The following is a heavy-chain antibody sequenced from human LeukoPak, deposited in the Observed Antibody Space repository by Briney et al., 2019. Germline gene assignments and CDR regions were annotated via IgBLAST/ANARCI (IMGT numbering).Heavy chain of an antibody. CDR3: ASANEYVWGSYNS. J-gene: IGHJ4*02. Sequence: GGSLRLSCAASGFTVSSNYMSWVRQAPGKGLEWVSVIYSGGSTYYADSVKGRFTISRDNSENTLYLQMNSLRAEDTAVYYCASANEYVWGSYNSWGQGTLVTVSS. V-gene: IGHV3-66*01. CDR1: GFTVSSNY. D-gene: IGHD3-16*01. CDR2: IYSGGST.